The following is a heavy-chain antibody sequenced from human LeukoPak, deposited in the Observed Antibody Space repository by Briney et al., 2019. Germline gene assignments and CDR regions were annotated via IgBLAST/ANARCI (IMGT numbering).Heavy chain of an antibody. Sequence: ASVKVSCKASGYTFTGYYMHWVRQAPGQGLEWMGWINPDNGGTNYAQKFQGRVTMTRDMSISTDYMELSRLRSDDTAVYYCARVGATVTTIDYWGQGTLVTVSS. CDR2: INPDNGGT. D-gene: IGHD4-17*01. CDR1: GYTFTGYY. CDR3: ARVGATVTTIDY. V-gene: IGHV1-2*02. J-gene: IGHJ4*02.